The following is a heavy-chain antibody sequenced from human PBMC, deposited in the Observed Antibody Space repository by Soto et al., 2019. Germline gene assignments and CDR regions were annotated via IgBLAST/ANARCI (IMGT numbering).Heavy chain of an antibody. D-gene: IGHD3-3*01. Sequence: ASVKVSCKXSGYTFTGYYMHWVRQAPGQGLEWMGWINPNSGGTNYAQKFQGRVTMTRDTSISTAYMELSRLRSDDTAVYYCASRSSFYTGSFDFWGQGTLVTVSS. J-gene: IGHJ4*02. CDR1: GYTFTGYY. V-gene: IGHV1-2*02. CDR2: INPNSGGT. CDR3: ASRSSFYTGSFDF.